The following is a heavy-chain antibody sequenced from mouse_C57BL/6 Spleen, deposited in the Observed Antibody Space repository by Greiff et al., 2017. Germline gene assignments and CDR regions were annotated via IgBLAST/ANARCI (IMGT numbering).Heavy chain of an antibody. CDR3: ARPYYGSSPFAY. J-gene: IGHJ3*01. V-gene: IGHV14-2*01. Sequence: VTLKVSGAELVKPGASVKLSCTASGFNIKDYYMHWVKQRTEQGLEWIGRIDPEDGETKSAPKFQGKATITADTSSNTAYLQLSSLTSEDTAVYYCARPYYGSSPFAYGGQGTLVTVSA. CDR2: IDPEDGET. D-gene: IGHD1-1*01. CDR1: GFNIKDYY.